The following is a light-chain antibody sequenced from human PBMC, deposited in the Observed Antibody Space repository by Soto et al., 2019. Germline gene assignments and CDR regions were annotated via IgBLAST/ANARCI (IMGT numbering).Light chain of an antibody. V-gene: IGKV3-20*01. Sequence: EIVLTQSPGTLSLSPGERGTLSCRASQSVSSNFLAWYQQKPGQAPRLLIYDASSRATGIPDRFSGSGSGTDFTLTISRLEPEDFAVYYCQQYHNWPITFGQGTRLEIK. CDR3: QQYHNWPIT. CDR1: QSVSSNF. CDR2: DAS. J-gene: IGKJ5*01.